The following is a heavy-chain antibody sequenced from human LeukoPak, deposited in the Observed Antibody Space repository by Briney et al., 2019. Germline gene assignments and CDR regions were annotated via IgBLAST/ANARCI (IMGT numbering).Heavy chain of an antibody. J-gene: IGHJ6*03. CDR3: ARVAYFDWLFPLDYYMDV. D-gene: IGHD3-9*01. CDR1: GGSISSGGYS. Sequence: RASETLSLTCAVSGGSISSGGYSWSWIRQPPGKGLEWIGYIYYSGSTYYNPSLKSRVTISVDTSKNQFSLKLSSVTAADTAVYYCARVAYFDWLFPLDYYMDVWGKGTTVTVSS. CDR2: IYYSGST. V-gene: IGHV4-30-4*07.